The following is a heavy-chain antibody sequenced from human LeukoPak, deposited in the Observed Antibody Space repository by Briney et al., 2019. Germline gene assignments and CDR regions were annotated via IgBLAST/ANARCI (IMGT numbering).Heavy chain of an antibody. V-gene: IGHV4-61*02. CDR1: GGSISSGGYS. Sequence: SQTLSLTCAVSGGSISSGGYSWSWIRQPAGQGLEWIGRIYTSGSTNYNPSLRSRVTMSVDTSKNQFSLKLSSVTAADTAVYYCARFLIGYSRYGMDVWGRGTTVTVSS. D-gene: IGHD6-13*01. CDR3: ARFLIGYSRYGMDV. CDR2: IYTSGST. J-gene: IGHJ6*02.